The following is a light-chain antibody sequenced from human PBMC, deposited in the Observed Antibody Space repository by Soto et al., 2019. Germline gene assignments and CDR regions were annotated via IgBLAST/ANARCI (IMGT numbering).Light chain of an antibody. J-gene: IGKJ3*01. CDR2: DAS. Sequence: EIVLTQSPATLSLSPGERATLSCRASQSVSSYLAWYQQKPGQAPRLLIYDASNRATGIPARFSGSGSGTSFTLTISSLEPEDFAVYYCQQRSTFGPGTKVDIK. CDR3: QQRST. V-gene: IGKV3-11*01. CDR1: QSVSSY.